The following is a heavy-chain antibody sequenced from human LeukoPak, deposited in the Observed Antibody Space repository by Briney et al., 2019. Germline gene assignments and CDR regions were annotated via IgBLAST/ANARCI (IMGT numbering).Heavy chain of an antibody. V-gene: IGHV4-39*01. D-gene: IGHD6-19*01. CDR2: IYYSGST. CDR1: GGSISSSSYY. CDR3: ARHTYSSGWYKTNWFDP. Sequence: PSETLSLTCTVSGGSISSSSYYWGWIRQPPGKGLEWIGSIYYSGSTYYNPSLKSRVTISVDTSKNQFSLKLSSVTAADTAVYYCARHTYSSGWYKTNWFDPWGQGTLVTVSS. J-gene: IGHJ5*02.